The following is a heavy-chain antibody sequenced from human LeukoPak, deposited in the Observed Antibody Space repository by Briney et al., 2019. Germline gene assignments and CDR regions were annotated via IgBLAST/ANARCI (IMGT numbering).Heavy chain of an antibody. J-gene: IGHJ4*02. D-gene: IGHD1-26*01. Sequence: GGSLRLSCAASGFTFTHAWMNWVRQAPGKGLEWVGRIKTDNAGGTTDYAAPVKGRFTVSRDDSDSTLYLQMHSLKTEDTAIYYCTTIYMGATFDFWGQGALVAVSS. V-gene: IGHV3-15*01. CDR1: GFTFTHAW. CDR3: TTIYMGATFDF. CDR2: IKTDNAGGTT.